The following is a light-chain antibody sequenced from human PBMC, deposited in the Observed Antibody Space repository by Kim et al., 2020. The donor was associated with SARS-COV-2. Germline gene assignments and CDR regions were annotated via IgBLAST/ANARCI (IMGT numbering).Light chain of an antibody. CDR2: DAS. Sequence: LAPGERATRSCRASQSVGSYLAWYIQKPGQAPRLLIYDASNRATGIPARFSGSGSGTDFTLTISSLEPEDFAVYYCQQRSKWRLTFGGGTKVDIK. J-gene: IGKJ4*01. CDR3: QQRSKWRLT. V-gene: IGKV3-11*01. CDR1: QSVGSY.